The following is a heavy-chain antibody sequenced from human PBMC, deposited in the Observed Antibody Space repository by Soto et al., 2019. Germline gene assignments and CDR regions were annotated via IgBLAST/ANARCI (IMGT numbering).Heavy chain of an antibody. CDR3: ARDLVLRYFDWLLINYYYYYYMDV. V-gene: IGHV3-7*01. CDR2: IKQDGSEK. CDR1: GFTFSSYW. D-gene: IGHD3-9*01. Sequence: GGSLRLSCAASGFTFSSYWMSWVRQAPGKGLEWVANIKQDGSEKYYVDSVKGRFTISRDNAKNSLYLQMNSLRAEDTAVYYCARDLVLRYFDWLLINYYYYYYMDVWGKGTTVTVSS. J-gene: IGHJ6*03.